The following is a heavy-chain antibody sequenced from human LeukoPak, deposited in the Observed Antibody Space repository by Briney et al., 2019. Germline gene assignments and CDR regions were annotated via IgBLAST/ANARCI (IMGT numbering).Heavy chain of an antibody. CDR1: GFTFSDYY. J-gene: IGHJ4*02. Sequence: GGSLRLSCAASGFTFSDYYMSWIRQAPGKGLEWVSYISSGGSTIYYADSVKGRFTISRDNAKNSLYLQMNSLRAEDTPVYYCARDTYYYDSSGYYYPGGSDCWGQGTLVTVSS. V-gene: IGHV3-11*04. CDR3: ARDTYYYDSSGYYYPGGSDC. D-gene: IGHD3-22*01. CDR2: ISSGGSTI.